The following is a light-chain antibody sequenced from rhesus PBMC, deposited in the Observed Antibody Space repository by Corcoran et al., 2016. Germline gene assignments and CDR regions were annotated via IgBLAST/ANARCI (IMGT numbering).Light chain of an antibody. V-gene: IGKV3-35*01. CDR1: SRVSTTY. J-gene: IGKJ2*01. CDR2: RTS. Sequence: EIVLTQSPTSMAVSQGERVTISCTASSRVSTTYLHWDQQKPGFPPRLLIYRTSILASGVPVRFSGSGSGTSYTLTITSMETEDAANYYCQQGNGIPYSFGQGTKVEIK. CDR3: QQGNGIPYS.